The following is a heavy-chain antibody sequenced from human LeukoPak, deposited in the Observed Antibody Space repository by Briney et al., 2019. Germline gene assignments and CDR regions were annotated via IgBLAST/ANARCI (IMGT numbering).Heavy chain of an antibody. CDR3: ATTLDFIAVAVDYYFDY. D-gene: IGHD6-19*01. V-gene: IGHV3-30*02. CDR1: GFTFSSYG. CDR2: IRYDGSNK. Sequence: PGGSLRLSCAASGFTFSSYGMHWVRQAPGKGLEWVAFIRYDGSNKYYADSVKGRFTISRDNSKNTLYLQMNSLRAEDTAVYYCATTLDFIAVAVDYYFDYWGQGTLVTVSS. J-gene: IGHJ4*02.